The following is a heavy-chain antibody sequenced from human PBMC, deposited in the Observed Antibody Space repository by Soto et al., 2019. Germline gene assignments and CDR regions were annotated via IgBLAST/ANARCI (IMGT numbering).Heavy chain of an antibody. CDR3: AKDSHMALGRDGAFDI. J-gene: IGHJ3*02. V-gene: IGHV3-23*01. CDR2: ISGSGGST. CDR1: GFTFSSYA. Sequence: EVQLLESGGGLVQPGGSLRLSCAASGFTFSSYAMSWVRQAPGKGLEWVSAISGSGGSTYYADSVKGRFTISRDNSKNTLYLQMNSLRAEDTAVYYCAKDSHMALGRDGAFDIWGQGTMVTVSS. D-gene: IGHD1-26*01.